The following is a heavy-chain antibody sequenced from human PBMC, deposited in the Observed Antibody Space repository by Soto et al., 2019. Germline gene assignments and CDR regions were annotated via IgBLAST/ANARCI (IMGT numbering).Heavy chain of an antibody. V-gene: IGHV3-33*01. D-gene: IGHD5-12*01. J-gene: IGHJ4*02. CDR2: IWYDGSNK. CDR3: ARDTNEGGGYDPGYFDY. Sequence: QPGGSLRLSCAASGFTFSSYGMHWVRQAPGKGLEWVAVIWYDGSNKYYADSVKGRFTISRDNSKNTLYLQMNSLRAEDTAVYYCARDTNEGGGYDPGYFDYWGQGTLVTVSS. CDR1: GFTFSSYG.